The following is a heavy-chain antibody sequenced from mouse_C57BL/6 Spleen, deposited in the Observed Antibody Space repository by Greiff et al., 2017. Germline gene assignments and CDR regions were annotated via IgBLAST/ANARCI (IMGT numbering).Heavy chain of an antibody. CDR1: GFTFTSSS. Sequence: QVQLQQSGAELVRPGASVKMSCTASGFTFTSSSITWVKQRPGQGLEWIGVIYPGSGTTKYSAQFTSKATITVDTSSNTAYRQLSSLTSEDSAVYYCAKEDYYAMDYWGQGTSVTVSS. V-gene: IGHV1-55*01. CDR3: AKEDYYAMDY. J-gene: IGHJ4*01. CDR2: IYPGSGTT.